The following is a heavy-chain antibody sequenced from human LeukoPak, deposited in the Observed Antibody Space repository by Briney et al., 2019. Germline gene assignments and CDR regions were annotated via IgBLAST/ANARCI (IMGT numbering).Heavy chain of an antibody. CDR3: ARALAARPSDLDH. D-gene: IGHD6-6*01. CDR1: GFTFSSYS. CDR2: ISSSSSYI. J-gene: IGHJ4*02. Sequence: PGGSLRLSCAASGFTFSSYSMNWVRQAPGKGLEWVSSISSSSSYIYYADSVKGRFTISRDNAKNSLYLQMNSLRAEDTAVYYCARALAARPSDLDHWGQGTLVTVSS. V-gene: IGHV3-21*01.